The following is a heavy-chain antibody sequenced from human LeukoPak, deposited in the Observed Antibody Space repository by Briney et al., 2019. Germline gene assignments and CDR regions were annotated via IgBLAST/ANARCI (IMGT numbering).Heavy chain of an antibody. D-gene: IGHD3-9*01. CDR3: AKGYDTRH. Sequence: GGSLRLSCAASGFTFSTYGMHWVRQAPGKGLEWVAFIRLDGVTTYHADSVKGRFTISRDNSKNALYLQMNSLRTEDTAMYYCAKGYDTRHWGQGTLVIVSS. V-gene: IGHV3-30*02. CDR1: GFTFSTYG. J-gene: IGHJ1*01. CDR2: IRLDGVTT.